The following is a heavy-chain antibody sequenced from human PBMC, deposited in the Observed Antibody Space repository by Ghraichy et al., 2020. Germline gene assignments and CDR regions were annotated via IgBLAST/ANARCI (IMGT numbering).Heavy chain of an antibody. V-gene: IGHV2-5*01. CDR2: IYWNDDK. CDR3: GSLRGGGNSAYFQH. J-gene: IGHJ1*01. D-gene: IGHD4-23*01. Sequence: QTLSLTCTFSGFSLSTTGVGVGWVRQPPGKALEWLAVIYWNDDKRYNPSLNRLTITKDTSKNQVVLTMTNMDPVDTATYYCGSLRGGGNSAYFQHWGQGALVTVSS. CDR1: GFSLSTTGVG.